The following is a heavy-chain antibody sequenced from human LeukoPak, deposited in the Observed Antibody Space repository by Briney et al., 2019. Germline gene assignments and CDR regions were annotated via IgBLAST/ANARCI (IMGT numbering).Heavy chain of an antibody. CDR1: GSSIRDNYY. V-gene: IGHV4-38-2*02. Sequence: NPSETLSLTCTILGSSIRDNYYWGWIRRPPGKGLEWIGSVFYSGSTYYNPSLKSRVTLSVDTSNNIFSLKLRSVTAADTAVYYCARHNYYHFWSTLNWFDPWGQGALVTVSS. D-gene: IGHD3-3*01. CDR2: VFYSGST. J-gene: IGHJ5*02. CDR3: ARHNYYHFWSTLNWFDP.